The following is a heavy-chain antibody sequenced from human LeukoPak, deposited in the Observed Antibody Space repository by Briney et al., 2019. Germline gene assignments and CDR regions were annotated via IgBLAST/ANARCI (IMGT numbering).Heavy chain of an antibody. V-gene: IGHV3-23*01. CDR3: VRGINSGTHYYFDF. CDR1: GFSFSSYA. D-gene: IGHD2/OR15-2a*01. Sequence: GGSLRLSCAVSGFSFSSYAMNWVRQAPGKGLEWLSSIRNTGADTYYPDSVRGRFTISRDNSRYALYLQMNSLRVDDTAVYYCVRGINSGTHYYFDFWGQGTLDTVSS. J-gene: IGHJ4*02. CDR2: IRNTGADT.